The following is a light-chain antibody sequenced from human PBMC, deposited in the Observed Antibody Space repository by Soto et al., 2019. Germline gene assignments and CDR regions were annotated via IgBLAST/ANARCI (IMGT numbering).Light chain of an antibody. CDR2: YDS. CDR1: NIGGKS. CDR3: QVWDSSSDHWV. V-gene: IGLV3-21*04. J-gene: IGLJ3*02. Sequence: SYVLTQPPSVSVAPGKTARITCGGNNIGGKSVHWYHQKPGQAPVLVIYYDSDRPSGIPERFSGSNSGNTATLTISRVEAGDEADYYCQVWDSSSDHWVFGGGTKVTVL.